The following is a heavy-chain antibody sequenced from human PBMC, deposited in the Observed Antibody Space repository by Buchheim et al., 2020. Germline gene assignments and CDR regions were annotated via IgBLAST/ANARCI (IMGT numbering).Heavy chain of an antibody. V-gene: IGHV4-61*02. Sequence: QVLLQESGPGLVKPSQTLSLTCSVSGGSVSTSGYYWNWIRQPAGKGLEWIGGVYTSGSTNYNPTLRSRVSISIDTSTNQFSLKLASLSAADTAVYFCARESVVAAATYSIIAQYFHYGLDVWGQGTT. CDR3: ARESVVAAATYSIIAQYFHYGLDV. CDR2: VYTSGST. CDR1: GGSVSTSGYY. D-gene: IGHD2-15*01. J-gene: IGHJ6*02.